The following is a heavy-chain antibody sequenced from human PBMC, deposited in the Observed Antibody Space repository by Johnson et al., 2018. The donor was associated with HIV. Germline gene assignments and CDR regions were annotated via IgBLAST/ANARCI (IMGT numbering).Heavy chain of an antibody. V-gene: IGHV3-30*03. J-gene: IGHJ3*02. CDR1: GFTFSSYG. CDR3: ARVGTVRDAFDI. CDR2: ISYDGSNK. D-gene: IGHD7-27*01. Sequence: QVQLVESGGGVVQPGRSLRLSCAASGFTFSSYGMHWVRQAPGKGLAWVAVISYDGSNKYYSDSVKGRFTISRDNSKNTLSLQMNSLRAEDTAVYYCARVGTVRDAFDIWGQGTMVTVSS.